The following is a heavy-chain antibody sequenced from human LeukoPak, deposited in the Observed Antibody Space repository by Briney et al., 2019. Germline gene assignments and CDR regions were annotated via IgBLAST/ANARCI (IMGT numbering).Heavy chain of an antibody. D-gene: IGHD4-17*01. CDR1: GFTFSSYW. CDR3: ARGNPPLWLTTVTHFDY. J-gene: IGHJ4*02. CDR2: IKQDGSEK. Sequence: PGGSVRLSCAASGFTFSSYWMSWVRQAPGKGLEWVANIKQDGSEKYYVDSVKGRFTISRDNAKNSLYLQMNSLRAEDTAVYYCARGNPPLWLTTVTHFDYWGQGTLVTVSS. V-gene: IGHV3-7*01.